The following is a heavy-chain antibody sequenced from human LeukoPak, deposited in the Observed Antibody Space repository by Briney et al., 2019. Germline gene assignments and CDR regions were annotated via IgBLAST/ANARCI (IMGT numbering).Heavy chain of an antibody. CDR3: ARGGRGAGDTAMVDFDY. V-gene: IGHV4-34*01. Sequence: SETLSLTCAVYGGSFSGYYWSWIRQPPGKGLEWIGEINHSGSTNYNPSLKSRVTISVDTSKNQFSLKLSSMTAADTAVYYCARGGRGAGDTAMVDFDYWGQGTLVTVSS. J-gene: IGHJ4*02. CDR2: INHSGST. CDR1: GGSFSGYY. D-gene: IGHD5-18*01.